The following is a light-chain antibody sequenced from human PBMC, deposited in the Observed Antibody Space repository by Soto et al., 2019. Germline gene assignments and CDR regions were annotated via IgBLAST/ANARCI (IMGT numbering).Light chain of an antibody. CDR3: SSYTSSSTLVV. CDR1: SSDVGGYNY. Sequence: QSALTQPASVSGSPGQSITISCTGTSSDVGGYNYVSWCQQHPGKAPKLMIYDVSNRPSGVSNRFSGSKSGNTASLTISGLQVEDEADYYCSSYTSSSTLVVFGTGTKVTVL. V-gene: IGLV2-14*01. CDR2: DVS. J-gene: IGLJ1*01.